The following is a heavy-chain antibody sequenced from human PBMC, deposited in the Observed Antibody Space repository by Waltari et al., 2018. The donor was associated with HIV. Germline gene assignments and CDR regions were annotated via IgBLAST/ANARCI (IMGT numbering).Heavy chain of an antibody. Sequence: QVQLQESGPGLVKPSQTLSLTCTVPGASIRSGGYYWSWIRPPPGKGLEWIGYIYYSGSTYYNPSLKSRVTISVDTSKNQFSLKMTSVTAADTAVYYCARRRDYDNSGHYYYFDYWGQGALVTVSS. CDR2: IYYSGST. V-gene: IGHV4-31*03. J-gene: IGHJ4*02. CDR1: GASIRSGGYY. D-gene: IGHD3-22*01. CDR3: ARRRDYDNSGHYYYFDY.